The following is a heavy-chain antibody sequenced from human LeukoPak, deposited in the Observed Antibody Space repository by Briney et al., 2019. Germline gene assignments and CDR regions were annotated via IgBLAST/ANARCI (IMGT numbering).Heavy chain of an antibody. V-gene: IGHV4-34*01. J-gene: IGHJ4*02. D-gene: IGHD4-17*01. CDR3: ARGGTTVTQRDFDY. CDR2: INHSGST. CDR1: GGSISSYY. Sequence: SETLSLTCTVSGGSISSYYWSWIRQPPGKGLEWIGEINHSGSTNYNPSLKSRVTISVDTSKNQFSLKLSSVTAADTAVYYCARGGTTVTQRDFDYWGQGTLVTVSS.